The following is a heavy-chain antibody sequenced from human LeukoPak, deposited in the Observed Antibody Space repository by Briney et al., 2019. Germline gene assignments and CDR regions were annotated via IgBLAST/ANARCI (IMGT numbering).Heavy chain of an antibody. Sequence: GRSLRLSCAASGFTFSSYAMHWVRQAPGKGLEWVAVISYDGSNKYYADSVKGRFTISRDNSKNTLYLQMNSLRAEDTAVYYCAKSYLIVGAPDAFDIWGQGTMVTVSS. J-gene: IGHJ3*02. CDR3: AKSYLIVGAPDAFDI. CDR2: ISYDGSNK. CDR1: GFTFSSYA. D-gene: IGHD1-26*01. V-gene: IGHV3-30-3*02.